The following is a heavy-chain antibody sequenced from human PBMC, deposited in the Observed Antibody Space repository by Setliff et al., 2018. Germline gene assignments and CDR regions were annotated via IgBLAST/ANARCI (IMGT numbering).Heavy chain of an antibody. CDR1: GFTFSYAW. V-gene: IGHV3-15*07. J-gene: IGHJ3*02. D-gene: IGHD2-2*01. Sequence: PGGSLRLSCAVSGFTFSYAWMHWVRQAPGKGLEWVGRIKSKTDGGSIDCAAPVKDRFTISRDDSKATLYLYMDSLKTEDTAVYYCTTDRAGCYGTTCFNAFEIWGHGTMVTVAS. CDR2: IKSKTDGGSI. CDR3: TTDRAGCYGTTCFNAFEI.